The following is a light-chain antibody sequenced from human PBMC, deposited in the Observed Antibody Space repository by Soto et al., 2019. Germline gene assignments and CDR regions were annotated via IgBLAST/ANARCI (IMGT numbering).Light chain of an antibody. J-gene: IGKJ5*01. CDR2: AAS. CDR1: QDISGY. CDR3: QQLNSYPIT. Sequence: DIQLTQSPSFLSASVGDRVTITCRAGQDISGYLAWYQQKPGKAPKLLIYAASTLQSGVPSRFSGSGSGTEFTLTISSLQPEDFATYYCQQLNSYPITFGQGTRLEIK. V-gene: IGKV1-9*01.